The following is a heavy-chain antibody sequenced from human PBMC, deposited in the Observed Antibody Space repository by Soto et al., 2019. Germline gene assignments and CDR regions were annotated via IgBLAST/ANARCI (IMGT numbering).Heavy chain of an antibody. Sequence: ASVKVSCKASGYTFTSYAMHWVRQAPGQRLEWMGWINAGNGNTKYSQKFQGRVTITRDTSANTAYLQWNSLKTSDTAMYYCARRAIMPTKPLDYWGQGTQVTVSS. CDR2: INAGNGNT. D-gene: IGHD5-12*01. CDR3: ARRAIMPTKPLDY. CDR1: GYTFTSYA. J-gene: IGHJ4*02. V-gene: IGHV1-3*01.